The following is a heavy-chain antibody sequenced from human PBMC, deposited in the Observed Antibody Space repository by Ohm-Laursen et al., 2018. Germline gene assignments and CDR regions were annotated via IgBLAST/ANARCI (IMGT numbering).Heavy chain of an antibody. CDR2: IGTAGDT. J-gene: IGHJ6*02. Sequence: SLRLSCTASGFTFSSYDMHWVRQATGKALEWVSAIGTAGDTYYPGSVKGRFTISRENAKNSLYLQMNSLRAGDTAVYYCARGNSVGATSGMDVWGQGTTVTVSS. D-gene: IGHD1-26*01. V-gene: IGHV3-13*01. CDR1: GFTFSSYD. CDR3: ARGNSVGATSGMDV.